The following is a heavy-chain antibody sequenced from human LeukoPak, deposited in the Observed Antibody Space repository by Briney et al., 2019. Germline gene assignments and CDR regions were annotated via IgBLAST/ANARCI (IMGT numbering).Heavy chain of an antibody. J-gene: IGHJ4*02. CDR2: INHSGST. CDR1: GGSFSGYY. V-gene: IGHV4-34*01. Sequence: KPSETLSLTCAVYGGSFSGYYWSWIRQPPRKGLEWIGEINHSGSTNYNPSLKRRVTISVDTSKNQFSLKLSSVTAADTAVYYCAGRGYSYGPFDYWGQGTLVTVSS. CDR3: AGRGYSYGPFDY. D-gene: IGHD5-18*01.